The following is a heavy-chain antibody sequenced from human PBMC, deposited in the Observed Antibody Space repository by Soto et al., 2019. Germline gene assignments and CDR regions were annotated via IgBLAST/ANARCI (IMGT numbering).Heavy chain of an antibody. CDR1: GGSFSGHS. CDR2: INHSGRV. D-gene: IGHD3-22*01. V-gene: IGHV4-34*01. CDR3: STRAYDTNGYYRFDP. Sequence: LETLSLTCAVYGGSFSGHSWTWIRQSPGKGLEWIGDINHSGRVNYSPSLKSRVTISLDTSKNQFSLTLSAVTAADTAMYYCSTRAYDTNGYYRFDPWGQGTLVTVSS. J-gene: IGHJ5*01.